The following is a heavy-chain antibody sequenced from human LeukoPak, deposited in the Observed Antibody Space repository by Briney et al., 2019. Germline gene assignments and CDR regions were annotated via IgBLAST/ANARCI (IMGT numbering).Heavy chain of an antibody. CDR3: ASAIVAARGFDY. J-gene: IGHJ4*02. D-gene: IGHD5-12*01. CDR1: GLTFSSYA. Sequence: GGSLRLSWAASGLTFSSYAMSWVRQAPGKGLEWVSSISSSSSYIYYADSVKGRFTISRDNAKNSLYLQMNSLRAEDTAVYYCASAIVAARGFDYWGQGTLVTVSS. V-gene: IGHV3-21*01. CDR2: ISSSSSYI.